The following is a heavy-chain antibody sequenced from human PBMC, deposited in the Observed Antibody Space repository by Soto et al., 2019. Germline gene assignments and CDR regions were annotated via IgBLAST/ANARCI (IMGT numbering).Heavy chain of an antibody. V-gene: IGHV4-31*03. CDR2: IYYSGST. J-gene: IGHJ6*02. CDR1: GGSISSGGYY. Sequence: SETLSLTCTVSGGSISSGGYYWSWIRQHPGKGLEWIGYIYYSGSTYYNPSLKSRVTISVDTSKNQFSLKLSSVTAADTAVYYCAREYSSGWAQQYYYYYGMDVWGQGTTVTVSS. D-gene: IGHD6-19*01. CDR3: AREYSSGWAQQYYYYYGMDV.